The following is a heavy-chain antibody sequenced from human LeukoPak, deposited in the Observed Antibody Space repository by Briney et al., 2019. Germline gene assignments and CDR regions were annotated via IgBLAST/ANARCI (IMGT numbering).Heavy chain of an antibody. CDR3: AREALVEYSSSFFDY. V-gene: IGHV1-18*01. D-gene: IGHD6-6*01. CDR2: ISAYNGNT. Sequence: ASVKVSCKASGYTFTSYGISWVRQAPGQGLEWTGWISAYNGNTNYAQKLQGRVTMTTDTSTSTAYMELRSLRSDDTAVYYCAREALVEYSSSFFDYWGQGTLVTVSS. J-gene: IGHJ4*02. CDR1: GYTFTSYG.